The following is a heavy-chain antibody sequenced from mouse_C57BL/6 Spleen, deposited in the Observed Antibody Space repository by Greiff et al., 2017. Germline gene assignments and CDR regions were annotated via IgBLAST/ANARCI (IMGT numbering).Heavy chain of an antibody. CDR1: GYSFTGYY. CDR2: INPSTGGT. V-gene: IGHV1-42*01. CDR3: ARRSYDYDRYYFDY. Sequence: VQLQQSGPELVKPGASVKISCKASGYSFTGYYMNWVKQSPEKSLEWIGEINPSTGGTTYNQKFKAKATLTVDKSSSTAYMQLKSLTSEDSAVYYCARRSYDYDRYYFDYWGQGTTLTVSS. D-gene: IGHD2-4*01. J-gene: IGHJ2*01.